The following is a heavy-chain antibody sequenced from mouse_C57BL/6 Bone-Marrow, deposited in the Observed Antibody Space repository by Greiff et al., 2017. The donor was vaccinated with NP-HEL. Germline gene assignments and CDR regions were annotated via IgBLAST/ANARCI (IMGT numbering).Heavy chain of an antibody. D-gene: IGHD1-1*02. CDR3: ARRPRWGYFDV. J-gene: IGHJ1*03. CDR2: IYPGSGNT. V-gene: IGHV1-76*01. Sequence: VKLQQSGAELVRPGASVKLSCKASGYTFTDYYINWVKQRPGQGLEWIARIYPGSGNTYYNEKFKGKATLTAEKSSSTAYMQLSSLTSEDSAVYFCARRPRWGYFDVWGTGTTVTVSS. CDR1: GYTFTDYY.